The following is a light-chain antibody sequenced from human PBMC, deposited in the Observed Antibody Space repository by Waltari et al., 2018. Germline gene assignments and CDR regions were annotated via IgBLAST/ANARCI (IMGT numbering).Light chain of an antibody. J-gene: IGKJ1*01. CDR1: QSINSW. CDR3: QQYKSFPWT. Sequence: DIQMTQSPSTLSASVGDRVTITCRASQSINSWLAWSQHKPGKVPKLLFYNASTLESGVPSRFSGSGSGTEFTLTISSLQPDDFATYHCQQYKSFPWTFGQGTKVEIK. V-gene: IGKV1-5*03. CDR2: NAS.